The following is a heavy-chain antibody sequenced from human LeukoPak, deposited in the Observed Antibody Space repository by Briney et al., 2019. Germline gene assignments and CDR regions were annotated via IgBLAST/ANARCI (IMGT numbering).Heavy chain of an antibody. D-gene: IGHD3-3*01. Sequence: GGSLRLSCAASGFTFSSYSMNWVRQAPGKGLEWVSSISSSSSYIYYADSVKGRFPISGDNAKNSLHLQMNSLRAEDTAVYYCARDFRDSPYDFWSGPYYFDYWGQGTLVTVSS. J-gene: IGHJ4*02. CDR2: ISSSSSYI. CDR3: ARDFRDSPYDFWSGPYYFDY. V-gene: IGHV3-21*01. CDR1: GFTFSSYS.